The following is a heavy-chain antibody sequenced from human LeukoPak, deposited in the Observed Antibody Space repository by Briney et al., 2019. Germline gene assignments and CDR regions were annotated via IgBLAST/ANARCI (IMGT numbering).Heavy chain of an antibody. D-gene: IGHD1-26*01. CDR2: ISGSGGST. Sequence: GGSLRLSCAASGFTFSSYAMSWVRQAPGKGLEWVSAISGSGGSTYYADSVKGRFTISRDNSKNTLYLQMNSLRAEDTAVYYCAFSGSFPHWFDPWGQGTLVTVSS. CDR3: AFSGSFPHWFDP. J-gene: IGHJ5*02. V-gene: IGHV3-23*01. CDR1: GFTFSSYA.